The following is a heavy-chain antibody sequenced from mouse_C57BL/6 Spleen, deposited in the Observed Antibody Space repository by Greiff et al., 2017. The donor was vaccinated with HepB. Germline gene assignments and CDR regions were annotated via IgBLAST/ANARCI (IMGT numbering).Heavy chain of an antibody. CDR2: ISSGSSTI. Sequence: EVKVVESGGGLVKPGGSLKLSCAASGFTFSDYGMHWVRQAPEKGLEWVAYISSGSSTIYYADTVKGRFTISRDNAKNTLFLQMTSLRSEDTAMYYCARRAYYSNYDYYAMDYWGQGTSVTVSS. CDR3: ARRAYYSNYDYYAMDY. J-gene: IGHJ4*01. V-gene: IGHV5-17*01. D-gene: IGHD2-5*01. CDR1: GFTFSDYG.